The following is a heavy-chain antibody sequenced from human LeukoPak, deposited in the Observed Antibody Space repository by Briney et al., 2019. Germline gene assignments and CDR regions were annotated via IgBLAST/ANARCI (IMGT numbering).Heavy chain of an antibody. Sequence: SGTLSLTCAVSGGSISSSNWWSWVRQPPGKGLEWIGEIYHSGSTNYNPSLKSRVTISVDKPKNQFSLKLSSVTAADTAVYYCATTERGYSGYDPGSLYYYYGMDVWGKGTTVTVSS. J-gene: IGHJ6*04. V-gene: IGHV4-4*02. CDR1: GGSISSSNW. CDR3: ATTERGYSGYDPGSLYYYYGMDV. D-gene: IGHD5-12*01. CDR2: IYHSGST.